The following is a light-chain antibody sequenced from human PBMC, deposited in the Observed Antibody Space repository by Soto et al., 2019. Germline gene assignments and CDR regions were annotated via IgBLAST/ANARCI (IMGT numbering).Light chain of an antibody. CDR1: QTISSW. Sequence: GDKVPIAWRASQTISSWVAWHQQKPGTAPRLLIYKTSSLESGVPSRFSGSGSWTEFTLTISSLQPDDFATYYCQQYNSYSRSFGGGTKVDIK. V-gene: IGKV1-5*03. CDR3: QQYNSYSRS. J-gene: IGKJ4*01. CDR2: KTS.